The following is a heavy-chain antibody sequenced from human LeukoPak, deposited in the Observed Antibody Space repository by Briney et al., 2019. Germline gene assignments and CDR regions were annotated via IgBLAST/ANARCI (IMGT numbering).Heavy chain of an antibody. CDR3: AKGVGYYGSGAYYNDPSYYYGMDV. J-gene: IGHJ6*02. D-gene: IGHD3-10*01. CDR1: GFIFDDYA. V-gene: IGHV3-9*01. CDR2: ISWNSGRL. Sequence: PGRSLRLSSAASGFIFDDYAMHWVRQAPGQGLEWVSGISWNSGRLGYADSVKGRFTISRDNAKNSLYLQMNSLRAEDTALYYCAKGVGYYGSGAYYNDPSYYYGMDVWGQGTTVTVSS.